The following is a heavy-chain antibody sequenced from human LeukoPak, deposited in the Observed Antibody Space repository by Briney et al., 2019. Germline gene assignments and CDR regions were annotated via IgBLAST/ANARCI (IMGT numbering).Heavy chain of an antibody. CDR1: SGSISSGYYY. Sequence: SETLSLTCTVSSGSISSGYYYWSWIRQPAGKGLEWIGRIYISGSTDYNPSLKSRVTISIDTSRNQFSLRLTSVTAADTAVYYCARGYSRSWYGEFDPWGQGTLVTVST. V-gene: IGHV4-61*02. J-gene: IGHJ5*02. CDR3: ARGYSRSWYGEFDP. D-gene: IGHD6-13*01. CDR2: IYISGST.